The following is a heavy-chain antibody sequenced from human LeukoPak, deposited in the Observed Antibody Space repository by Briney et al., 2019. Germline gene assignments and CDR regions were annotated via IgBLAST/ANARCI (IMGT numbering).Heavy chain of an antibody. Sequence: GGSLRLSCAASGFTFSSYSMNWVRQAPGKGLEWVSYISRSSSTIYYADSVKGRFTISRDNAKNSLYLQMNGLGAEDTAVYYCARDANDGAFDIWGQGTMVTVS. CDR1: GFTFSSYS. CDR2: ISRSSSTI. CDR3: ARDANDGAFDI. J-gene: IGHJ3*02. V-gene: IGHV3-48*04. D-gene: IGHD1-1*01.